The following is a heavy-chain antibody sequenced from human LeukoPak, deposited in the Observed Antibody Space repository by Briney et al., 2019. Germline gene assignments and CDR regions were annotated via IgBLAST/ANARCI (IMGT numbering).Heavy chain of an antibody. V-gene: IGHV4-31*03. D-gene: IGHD3-16*01. Sequence: SETLSLTCTVSGGSISSGGYYWSWIRQHPGKGLEWIGYIYDSESTSFNPSLKSRVTISVDTFRNQFSLTLSSVTAADTAVYYCARDGGFRLNWFDPWGQGTLVTVSS. CDR1: GGSISSGGYY. J-gene: IGHJ5*02. CDR2: IYDSEST. CDR3: ARDGGFRLNWFDP.